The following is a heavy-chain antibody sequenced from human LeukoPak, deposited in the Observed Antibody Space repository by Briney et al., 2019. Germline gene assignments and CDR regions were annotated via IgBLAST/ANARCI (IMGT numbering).Heavy chain of an antibody. J-gene: IGHJ4*02. CDR2: ISDRGVST. D-gene: IGHD3-3*01. Sequence: PGGSLRLSCAASGFTFSSYAMSWVRQAPGKGLEWVSAISDRGVSTYYADSVKGRFTISRDKSKNTLYLQMNSLRAEDTAVYYCATRGPVWSGYYRGEGYYFDYWGQGTLVTVSS. CDR3: ATRGPVWSGYYRGEGYYFDY. CDR1: GFTFSSYA. V-gene: IGHV3-23*01.